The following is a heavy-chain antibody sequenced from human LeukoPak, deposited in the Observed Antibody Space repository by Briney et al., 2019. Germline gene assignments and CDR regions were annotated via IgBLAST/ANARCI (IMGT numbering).Heavy chain of an antibody. V-gene: IGHV4-38-2*01. CDR3: ARGGVVPAAGYNCFDP. D-gene: IGHD2-2*01. CDR1: VYSISSGYY. Sequence: PSETLSLTCAVSVYSISSGYYWGWIRQPPGKGLEWIGSIYHSGSTYYNPSLKSRVTISVDTSKNQFSLKLNSVTAADTAVYYCARGGVVPAAGYNCFDPWGQGTLVIVSS. J-gene: IGHJ5*02. CDR2: IYHSGST.